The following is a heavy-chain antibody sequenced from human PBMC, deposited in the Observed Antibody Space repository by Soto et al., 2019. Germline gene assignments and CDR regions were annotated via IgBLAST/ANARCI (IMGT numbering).Heavy chain of an antibody. V-gene: IGHV1-8*01. CDR3: ARGRSGNGMDV. CDR2: MNPNSGNT. CDR1: GYTFTSYD. Sequence: QVQLVQSGAEVKKPGASVKVSCKASGYTFTSYDINWVRQATGQGLEWMGWMNPNSGNTGYAQKFPGXXTXPXXTSISTAYMELSSLRSEDTAVYYCARGRSGNGMDVWGQGTTVTVSS. J-gene: IGHJ6*02.